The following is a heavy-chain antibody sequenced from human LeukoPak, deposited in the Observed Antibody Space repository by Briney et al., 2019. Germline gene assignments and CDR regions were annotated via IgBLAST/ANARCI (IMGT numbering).Heavy chain of an antibody. D-gene: IGHD3-3*01. CDR1: GGSINSDYW. V-gene: IGHV4-4*02. J-gene: IGHJ4*02. Sequence: KPSGTLSLTCAASGGSINSDYWWTWVRQSPGKGLEWIGEIYHTGSVNYNLSLESRVTISMDRSKNQFSLMLRSVTAADTAVYYCARHDDFLSAYNYWGQGILVTVSS. CDR2: IYHTGSV. CDR3: ARHDDFLSAYNY.